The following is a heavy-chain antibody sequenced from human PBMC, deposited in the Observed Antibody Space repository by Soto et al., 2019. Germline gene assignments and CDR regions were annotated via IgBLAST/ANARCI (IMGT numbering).Heavy chain of an antibody. CDR1: GYSLSSNTFY. CDR2: IDFSGRT. V-gene: IGHV4-39*01. D-gene: IGHD3-16*01. Sequence: SETLSLACTVSGYSLSSNTFYWGWIRQPPGKGLEWIGNIDFSGRTSYNPSLRSRVTISADASKKQFSLKLTSVTAADTAIYYCARHGGEGIVITLGEVIPRVAFDSRGQRTAVTGSS. J-gene: IGHJ5*01. CDR3: ARHGGEGIVITLGEVIPRVAFDS.